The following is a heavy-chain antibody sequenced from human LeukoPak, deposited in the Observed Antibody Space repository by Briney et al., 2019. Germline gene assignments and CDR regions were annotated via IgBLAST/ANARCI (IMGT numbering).Heavy chain of an antibody. V-gene: IGHV1-8*01. CDR2: MNPNSGHT. D-gene: IGHD1-26*01. Sequence: ASVNVSCKASGYTFTSYDIIWVRQASGQGLEWMGWMNPNSGHTGYAQKFQGRVTMTRTTSISTAYMELTSLTSEDSAVYYCARSIVGVRKRNDYWGQGTLATVSS. CDR3: ARSIVGVRKRNDY. J-gene: IGHJ4*02. CDR1: GYTFTSYD.